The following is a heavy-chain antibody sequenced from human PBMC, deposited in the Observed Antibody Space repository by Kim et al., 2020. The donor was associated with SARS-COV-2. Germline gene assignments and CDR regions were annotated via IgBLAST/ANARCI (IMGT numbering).Heavy chain of an antibody. V-gene: IGHV1-18*01. D-gene: IGHD3-22*01. CDR3: ARDRGPGESRYYDSSASYGMDV. CDR2: ISAYNGNT. J-gene: IGHJ6*02. CDR1: GYTFTSYG. Sequence: ASVKVSCKASGYTFTSYGISWVRQAPGQGLEWMGWISAYNGNTNYAQKLQGRVTMTTDTSTSTAYMELRSLRSDDTAVYYCARDRGPGESRYYDSSASYGMDVWGQGTTVTVSS.